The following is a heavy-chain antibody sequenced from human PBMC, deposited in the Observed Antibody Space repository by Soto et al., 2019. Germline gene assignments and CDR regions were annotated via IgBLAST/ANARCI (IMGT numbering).Heavy chain of an antibody. J-gene: IGHJ4*02. CDR1: GGSISSNY. D-gene: IGHD5-12*01. CDR3: ARELWVACLVYYFDF. CDR2: ISSNGNT. Sequence: QVQLQESGPGLVKPSETLSLTCTVSGGSISSNYLTWIRQPAGKGLEWIGRISSNGNTNYNPSLRGRVTMSIDTSKNHFSLQLSSVTASDTAVYYCARELWVACLVYYFDFWGQGPLVTVSS. V-gene: IGHV4-4*07.